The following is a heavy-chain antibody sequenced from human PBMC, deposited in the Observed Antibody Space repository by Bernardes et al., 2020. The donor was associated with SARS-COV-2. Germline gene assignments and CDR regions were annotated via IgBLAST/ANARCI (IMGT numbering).Heavy chain of an antibody. Sequence: GVLRLSCVASGFTFSKNAMTWVRQVPGKGLEWVSAISAIGGSTYYAESVKGRFTISRDNSKNTLYLEMTSLRAEDTAVYYCSKNAKYSSSSMEVWGQGTTVTVSS. CDR1: GFTFSKNA. J-gene: IGHJ6*02. V-gene: IGHV3-23*01. D-gene: IGHD6-6*01. CDR3: SKNAKYSSSSMEV. CDR2: ISAIGGST.